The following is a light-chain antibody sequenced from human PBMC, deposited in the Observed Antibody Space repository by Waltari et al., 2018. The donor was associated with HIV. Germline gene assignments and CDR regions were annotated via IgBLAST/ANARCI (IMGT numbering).Light chain of an antibody. Sequence: QSVLTKPPSACGTPGLRVTIACSGGSPTIGVTSVSLSRSLPRTAPKLLIYSNNQRPSGVPDRFSGPKSGASASLAISGLQSEDEADYYCAAWDDSLKGWVFGGGTKLTVL. CDR2: SNN. V-gene: IGLV1-44*01. J-gene: IGLJ3*02. CDR1: SPTIGVTS. CDR3: AAWDDSLKGWV.